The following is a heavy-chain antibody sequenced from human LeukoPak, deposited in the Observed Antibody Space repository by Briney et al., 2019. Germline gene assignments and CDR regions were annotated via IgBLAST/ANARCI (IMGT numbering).Heavy chain of an antibody. J-gene: IGHJ4*02. Sequence: PGGSLRLSCAASGFTFSSYGMHWVRQAPGKGLEWVSGIYWNGGSSSYADSVKGRFTISRDNAKNSLYLQMNSLRSEDTALYYCARGIAAAGTRYYFDYWGQGTLVTVSS. CDR3: ARGIAAAGTRYYFDY. D-gene: IGHD6-13*01. V-gene: IGHV3-20*04. CDR1: GFTFSSYG. CDR2: IYWNGGSS.